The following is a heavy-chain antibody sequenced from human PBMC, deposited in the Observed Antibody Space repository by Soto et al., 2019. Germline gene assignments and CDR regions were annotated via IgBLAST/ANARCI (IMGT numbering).Heavy chain of an antibody. V-gene: IGHV6-1*01. CDR3: ARSEDEDVVYY. CDR1: GASVSSKSAA. CDR2: TYYRSKWYN. J-gene: IGHJ4*01. D-gene: IGHD2-15*01. Sequence: SKTLALTCAVAGASVSSKSAAWNWIRQSPSRGLEWLGRTYYRSKWYNEYAVSVKSRIIINPDTSKNQFSLQLNSVTPEDTAVYYYARSEDEDVVYYCGQGSLVTVPS.